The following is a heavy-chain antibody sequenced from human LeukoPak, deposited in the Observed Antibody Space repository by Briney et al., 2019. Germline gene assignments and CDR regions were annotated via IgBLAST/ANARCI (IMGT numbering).Heavy chain of an antibody. CDR3: ARGGVLLWFGELSYYFDY. V-gene: IGHV1-8*01. CDR1: GYTFTSYD. J-gene: IGHJ4*02. Sequence: ASVKVSCKASGYTFTSYDINWVRQATGQGLEWMGWMNPNSGNTGYAQKFQGRVTMTRNTSISTAYMELSSLRSEDTAVYYCARGGVLLWFGELSYYFDYWGQGTLVTVSS. CDR2: MNPNSGNT. D-gene: IGHD3-10*01.